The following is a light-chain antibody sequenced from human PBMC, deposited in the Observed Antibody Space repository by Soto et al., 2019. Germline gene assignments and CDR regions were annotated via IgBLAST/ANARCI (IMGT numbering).Light chain of an antibody. J-gene: IGKJ4*01. Sequence: IVLTQSPATLSSSPGERAALSCRAGQNIRTYLAWYQQKSGQAPRLLIHDASNRATGTPARFSGSGSGTDFTLTISSLEPEDSAVYYCQQRYNWLTFGGGTKVEIK. CDR3: QQRYNWLT. CDR2: DAS. CDR1: QNIRTY. V-gene: IGKV3-11*01.